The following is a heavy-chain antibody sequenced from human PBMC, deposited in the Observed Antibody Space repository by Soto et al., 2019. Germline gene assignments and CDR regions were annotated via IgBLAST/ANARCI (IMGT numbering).Heavy chain of an antibody. CDR1: GFSFSSYA. CDR2: ISGSGGST. Sequence: GGSLRLSCAASGFSFSSYAMNWFRQAPGKGLEWVSVISGSGGSTYYADSVKGRFTISRDNSKNTLYLQMISLRAEDTAVYYCASRSSGWYFDYWGQGTLVTVSS. J-gene: IGHJ4*02. CDR3: ASRSSGWYFDY. V-gene: IGHV3-23*01. D-gene: IGHD6-19*01.